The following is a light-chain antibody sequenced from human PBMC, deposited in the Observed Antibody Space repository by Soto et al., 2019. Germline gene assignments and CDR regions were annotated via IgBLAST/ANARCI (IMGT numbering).Light chain of an antibody. V-gene: IGKV1-39*01. Sequence: DIQMTQSPSSLSAAIGDRVTITCRASQSIKNNLNWYQHKPGAAPKLLIFGASNLESGVPSRFSGSGSGTEFTLSISSLKPEDFATYYCQQGYSNTTLTFGQVTRLEIX. CDR2: GAS. J-gene: IGKJ5*01. CDR1: QSIKNN. CDR3: QQGYSNTTLT.